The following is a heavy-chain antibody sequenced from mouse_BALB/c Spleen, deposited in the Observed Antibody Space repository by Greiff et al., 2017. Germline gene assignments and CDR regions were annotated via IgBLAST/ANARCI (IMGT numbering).Heavy chain of an antibody. CDR2: INSNGGST. Sequence: EVKLVESGGGLVQPGGSLKLSCAASGFTFSSYGMSWVRQTPDKRLELVATINSNGGSTYYPDSVKGRFTISRDNAKNTLYLQMSSLKSEDTAMYYCARDRGNYDGFAYWGQGTLVTVSA. D-gene: IGHD2-1*01. J-gene: IGHJ3*01. CDR1: GFTFSSYG. V-gene: IGHV5-6-3*01. CDR3: ARDRGNYDGFAY.